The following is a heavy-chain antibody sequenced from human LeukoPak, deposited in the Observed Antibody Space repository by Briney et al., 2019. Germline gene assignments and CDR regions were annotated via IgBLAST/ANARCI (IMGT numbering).Heavy chain of an antibody. Sequence: ASVKVSCKASGYTFTGYYMHWVRQSPGQGLEWMGWINPNSGGPNYAQNFQGRVTMTRDTSISTAYMELSSLRSDDTAVYYGARGKGMTSATANFVDLWGRGTLVTVSS. CDR1: GYTFTGYY. CDR2: INPNSGGP. D-gene: IGHD1-20*01. V-gene: IGHV1-2*02. J-gene: IGHJ2*01. CDR3: ARGKGMTSATANFVDL.